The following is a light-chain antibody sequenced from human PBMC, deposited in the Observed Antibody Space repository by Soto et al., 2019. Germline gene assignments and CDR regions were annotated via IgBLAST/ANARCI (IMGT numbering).Light chain of an antibody. CDR2: DNF. CDR3: QSYDSSLSGSV. CDR1: SSNIGSGYD. J-gene: IGLJ2*01. V-gene: IGLV1-40*01. Sequence: QSVLTQPPSVSGAPGQRVTISCTGSSSNIGSGYDVHWYQQLPGTAPKLLIYDNFNRPSGVPDRFSGSKSGTSASLAITGLQAEYEADYYCQSYDSSLSGSVLGGGTKLTVL.